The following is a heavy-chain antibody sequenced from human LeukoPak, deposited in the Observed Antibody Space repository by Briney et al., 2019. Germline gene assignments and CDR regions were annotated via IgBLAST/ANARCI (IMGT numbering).Heavy chain of an antibody. D-gene: IGHD1-26*01. CDR3: VKDNGRWFDP. CDR2: IYYSGST. CDR1: GGSISSGSYY. Sequence: SETLSLTCTVSGGSISSGSYYWSLTRQPPGKGLEWIGNIYYSGSTNYNPSLKSRVTISIDPSKNQFSLKLSSVTAADTAIYYCVKDNGRWFDPWGQGTLVIVSS. V-gene: IGHV4-61*01. J-gene: IGHJ5*02.